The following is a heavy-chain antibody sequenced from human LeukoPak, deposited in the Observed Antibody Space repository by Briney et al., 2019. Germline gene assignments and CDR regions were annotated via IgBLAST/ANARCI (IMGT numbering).Heavy chain of an antibody. V-gene: IGHV3-30*18. Sequence: GGSLRLSCAASGFTFSSYGMHWVRQAPGKGLEWVAVISYDGSNKYYADSVKGRFTISRDSSKNTLYLQMNSLRAEDTAVYYCAKKYYYDSSGYCLDYWGQGTLVTVSS. D-gene: IGHD3-22*01. J-gene: IGHJ4*02. CDR2: ISYDGSNK. CDR1: GFTFSSYG. CDR3: AKKYYYDSSGYCLDY.